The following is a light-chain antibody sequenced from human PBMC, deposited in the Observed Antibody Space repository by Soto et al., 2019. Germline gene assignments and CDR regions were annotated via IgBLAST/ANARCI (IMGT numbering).Light chain of an antibody. CDR3: QSYDSSLSGTVV. V-gene: IGLV1-40*01. CDR1: SSNIGAGYD. J-gene: IGLJ2*01. CDR2: GNS. Sequence: QSVLTQPPSVSGAPGRRVTISCTGSSSNIGAGYDVHWYQQLPGTAPKLLIYGNSNRPSGVPDRFSGSKSGTSASLAITGLQAEDEADYYCQSYDSSLSGTVVFGGGTKLTVL.